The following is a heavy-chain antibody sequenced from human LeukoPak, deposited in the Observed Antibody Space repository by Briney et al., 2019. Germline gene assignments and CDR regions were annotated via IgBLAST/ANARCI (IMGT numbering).Heavy chain of an antibody. V-gene: IGHV4-30-2*01. J-gene: IGHJ4*02. D-gene: IGHD3-22*01. Sequence: SETLSLTCAVSGGSISSGGYSWSWIRQPPGKGLEWIGYIYHSGSTYYNPSLKSRFTVSVDGPKNQFSLKLSSVTAADAAVYYCARTSGLGTSIDYWGQGTLVTVSS. CDR2: IYHSGST. CDR1: GGSISSGGYS. CDR3: ARTSGLGTSIDY.